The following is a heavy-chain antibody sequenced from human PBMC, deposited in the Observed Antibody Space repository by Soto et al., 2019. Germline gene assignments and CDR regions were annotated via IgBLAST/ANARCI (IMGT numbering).Heavy chain of an antibody. J-gene: IGHJ4*02. V-gene: IGHV3-23*01. CDR2: ISGSGDNT. Sequence: EVQLLESGGGLVQPGGSLRLSCAASGFTFASYAMSWVRQAPGKGLEWVSTISGSGDNTFYADSVRGRFTISRDNSKITLYLQMNSLRAEDTAVYYCATGRGYCSGGSCYSDYWGQGTLVNVSS. CDR3: ATGRGYCSGGSCYSDY. D-gene: IGHD2-15*01. CDR1: GFTFASYA.